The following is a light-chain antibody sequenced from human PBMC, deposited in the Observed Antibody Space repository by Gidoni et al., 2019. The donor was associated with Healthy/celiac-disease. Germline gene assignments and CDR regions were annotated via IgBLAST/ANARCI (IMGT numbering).Light chain of an antibody. CDR2: AAS. J-gene: IGKJ3*01. V-gene: IGKV1-9*01. CDR1: QGISSY. CDR3: QQLG. Sequence: IKLTQSPSFLAASVGDRVTITCRASQGISSYLTWYQQKPGKAPKLLIYAASTLQSVVPSRFSGSGSGTEFTLTISSLQPEYFATYYCQQLGFGPGTKVDIK.